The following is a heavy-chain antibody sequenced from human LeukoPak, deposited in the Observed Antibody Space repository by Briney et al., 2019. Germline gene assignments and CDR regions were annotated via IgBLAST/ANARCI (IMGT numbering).Heavy chain of an antibody. Sequence: PSETLSLTCTVSGGSISSYYWSWIRQPPGKGLEWIGYIYYSGSTNYNPSLKSRVTISVDTSKNQFSLKLSSVTAADTAVYYCARVKAAIRCSSTSCYAGRGWSDPWGQGTLVTVSS. V-gene: IGHV4-59*01. D-gene: IGHD2-2*01. CDR1: GGSISSYY. CDR2: IYYSGST. J-gene: IGHJ5*02. CDR3: ARVKAAIRCSSTSCYAGRGWSDP.